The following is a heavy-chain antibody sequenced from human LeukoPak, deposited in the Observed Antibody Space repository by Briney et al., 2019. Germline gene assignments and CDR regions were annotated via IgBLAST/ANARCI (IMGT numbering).Heavy chain of an antibody. J-gene: IGHJ4*02. CDR3: AKDYDAVWGGTDY. Sequence: GGSLRLSCAASGFTFDGYAMHWVRQAPGKGLEWVSAISGSGGSTYYADSVKGRFTISRDNSKNTLYLQMNSLRAEDTAVYYCAKDYDAVWGGTDYWGQGTLVTVSS. CDR2: ISGSGGST. CDR1: GFTFDGYA. D-gene: IGHD3-16*01. V-gene: IGHV3-23*01.